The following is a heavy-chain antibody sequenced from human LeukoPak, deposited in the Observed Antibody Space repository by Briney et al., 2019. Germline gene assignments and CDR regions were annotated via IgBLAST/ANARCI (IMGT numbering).Heavy chain of an antibody. J-gene: IGHJ6*02. V-gene: IGHV4-4*07. D-gene: IGHD5-12*01. Sequence: KPSETLSLTCTVSGGSISSYYWSWIRQPAGKGLEWIGRIYTSGSTNYNPSLKSRVTMSVDTSKNQFSLKLSSVTAADTAVYYCARDQSISGYSGYVAGRYYYYYGMDVWGQGTTVTVSS. CDR2: IYTSGST. CDR3: ARDQSISGYSGYVAGRYYYYYGMDV. CDR1: GGSISSYY.